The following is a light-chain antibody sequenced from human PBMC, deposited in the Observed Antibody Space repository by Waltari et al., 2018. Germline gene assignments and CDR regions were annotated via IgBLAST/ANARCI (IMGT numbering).Light chain of an antibody. Sequence: EIVMTQIPLSLPVTPGEPASISCRSSQSLLHSNGNTYLHWYLQKPGQSPRLLIYKVTNRESGVPDRFSGSGSGTDFTLKISRVEPEDVGVYYCMQSTKDPRTFGQGTKVEIK. J-gene: IGKJ1*01. CDR2: KVT. CDR3: MQSTKDPRT. V-gene: IGKV2D-29*02. CDR1: QSLLHSNGNTY.